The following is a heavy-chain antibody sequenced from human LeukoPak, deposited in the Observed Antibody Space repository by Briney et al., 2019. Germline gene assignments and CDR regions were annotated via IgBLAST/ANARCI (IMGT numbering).Heavy chain of an antibody. J-gene: IGHJ5*02. V-gene: IGHV3-66*02. CDR2: IYSGGST. CDR3: ARGLSDYSNYLSSWFDP. D-gene: IGHD4-11*01. Sequence: GGSLRLSCAASGFTVSSNYMSWVRQAPGKGLEWVSVIYSGGSTYYADSVKGRFTISRGNSKNTLYLQMNSLRAEDTAVYYCARGLSDYSNYLSSWFDPWGQGTLVTVSS. CDR1: GFTVSSNY.